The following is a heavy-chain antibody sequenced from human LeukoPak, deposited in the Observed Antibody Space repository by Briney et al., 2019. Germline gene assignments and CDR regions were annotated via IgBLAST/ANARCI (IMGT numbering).Heavy chain of an antibody. CDR2: FYTSATP. D-gene: IGHD2-21*01. CDR1: GGSISRGSYF. Sequence: SETLSLTCTVSGGSISRGSYFWGWIRQPAGKGLEWIGRFYTSATPNYNPSLKSRVTISVDTSRNQFSLKLSSVTAADTAVYYCARGGIPDYWGQGILVTVSS. CDR3: ARGGIPDY. J-gene: IGHJ4*02. V-gene: IGHV4-61*02.